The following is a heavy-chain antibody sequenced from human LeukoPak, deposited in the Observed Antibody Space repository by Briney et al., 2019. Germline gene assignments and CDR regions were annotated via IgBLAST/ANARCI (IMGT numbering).Heavy chain of an antibody. Sequence: PAETLSLTCAVSGGSFTYYYWSWIRQPPGEGLQWIGYIYSSGPTKYNPSLKSRVPISLDTPKNQFSLILTSVPAAATAVYYCARGRAWQLPDYFQLWGQGTLVTVSS. V-gene: IGHV4-59*08. CDR2: IYSSGPT. J-gene: IGHJ1*01. CDR3: ARGRAWQLPDYFQL. CDR1: GGSFTYYY. D-gene: IGHD6-6*01.